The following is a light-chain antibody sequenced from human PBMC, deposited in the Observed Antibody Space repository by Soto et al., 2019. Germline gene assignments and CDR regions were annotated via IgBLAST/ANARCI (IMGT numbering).Light chain of an antibody. CDR2: DAS. V-gene: IGKV3-20*01. CDR1: QSVSTY. CDR3: QHYGSTPWT. Sequence: ETVFTQSPATLSLSPGESATLSCRASQSVSTYLAWYQQKPGQAPRLLIYDASSRATDIPDRITGSGSGTDFTLTISRLEPEDFAVYYCQHYGSTPWTFGQGTKVDIK. J-gene: IGKJ1*01.